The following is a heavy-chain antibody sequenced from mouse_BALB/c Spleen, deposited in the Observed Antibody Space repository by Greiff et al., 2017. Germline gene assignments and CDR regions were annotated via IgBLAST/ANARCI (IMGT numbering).Heavy chain of an antibody. V-gene: IGHV5-6-5*01. Sequence: EVKLMESGGGLVKPGGSLKLSCAASGFTFSSYAMSWVRQTPEKRLEWVASISSGGSTYYPDIVKGRFTISRDNARNILYLQMSSLRSEDTAMYYCARGIYDGYYYAMDYWGQGTSVTVSS. J-gene: IGHJ4*01. D-gene: IGHD2-3*01. CDR1: GFTFSSYA. CDR3: ARGIYDGYYYAMDY. CDR2: ISSGGST.